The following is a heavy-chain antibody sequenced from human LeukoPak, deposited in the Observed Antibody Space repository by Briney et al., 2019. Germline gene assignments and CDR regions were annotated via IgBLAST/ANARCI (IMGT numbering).Heavy chain of an antibody. CDR1: GFTFNNYA. J-gene: IGHJ4*02. CDR3: ATPLLSRGPNPKNDY. V-gene: IGHV3-23*01. D-gene: IGHD2/OR15-2a*01. CDR2: IGGSGATT. Sequence: GGSLRLSCAASGFTFNNYAMSWVRQAPGGGLEWVSSIGGSGATTYYADSVRGRFTISRDNSKNTLYLQMNSLRAEDTAVYYCATPLLSRGPNPKNDYWGQGTLVTVSS.